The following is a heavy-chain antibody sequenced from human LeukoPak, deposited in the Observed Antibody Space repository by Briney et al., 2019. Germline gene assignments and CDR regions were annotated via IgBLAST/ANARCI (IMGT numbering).Heavy chain of an antibody. CDR3: ARESPRYYYDSSGPDL. J-gene: IGHJ2*01. Sequence: GGSLRLSCAASGFTFSSYSMNWVRQAPGKGLEWVSSISSSSSYIYYADSVKGRFTISRDNAKNSLYLQMNSLRAEDTAVYYCARESPRYYYDSSGPDLWGRGTLVTVSS. CDR2: ISSSSSYI. D-gene: IGHD3-22*01. V-gene: IGHV3-21*01. CDR1: GFTFSSYS.